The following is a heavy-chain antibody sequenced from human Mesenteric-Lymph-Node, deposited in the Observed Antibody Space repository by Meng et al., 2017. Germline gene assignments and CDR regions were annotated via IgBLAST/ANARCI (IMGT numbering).Heavy chain of an antibody. V-gene: IGHV1-3*01. CDR2: INVGNDKR. CDR1: GYTFTSYG. J-gene: IGHJ5*02. D-gene: IGHD3-9*01. Sequence: QVQLVQSGAELKKPGAAVKVSCKAAGYTFTSYGIHWVSQAPGQGLEWMGWINVGNDKRKYSQKFQGRVTITRDTSASTAYMEVSRLRSEDTAVYYCARDRPYFDSNWFDPWGQGTLVTVSS. CDR3: ARDRPYFDSNWFDP.